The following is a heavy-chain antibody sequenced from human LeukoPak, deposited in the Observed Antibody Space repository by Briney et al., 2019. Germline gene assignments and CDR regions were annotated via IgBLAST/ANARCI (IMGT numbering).Heavy chain of an antibody. Sequence: PGGSLRLSCVVSGFTLSSHSMNWVPQAPGKGLEWVSSISSSSSYIYYTDSVKGRFTISRDNAKNPLYLQMNSLRAEDTAVYYCARRRDSGSLQHFDYWGQGTLVTVSS. CDR1: GFTLSSHS. V-gene: IGHV3-21*04. CDR2: ISSSSSYI. D-gene: IGHD1-26*01. CDR3: ARRRDSGSLQHFDY. J-gene: IGHJ4*02.